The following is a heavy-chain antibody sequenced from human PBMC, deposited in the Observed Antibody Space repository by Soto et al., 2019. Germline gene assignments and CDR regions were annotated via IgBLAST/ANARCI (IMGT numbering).Heavy chain of an antibody. CDR1: GFTFSTYA. CDR2: LTASGDST. D-gene: IGHD3-22*01. J-gene: IGHJ4*02. V-gene: IGHV3-23*01. Sequence: GGSLRLSCAASGFTFSTYAMNWVRQAPGKGLEWVSALTASGDSTYYADSVKGRFTISRDNAENSLYLQVISLRAEDTAVYYCARGGTSMIVAKNFDYWGQGTLVTVSS. CDR3: ARGGTSMIVAKNFDY.